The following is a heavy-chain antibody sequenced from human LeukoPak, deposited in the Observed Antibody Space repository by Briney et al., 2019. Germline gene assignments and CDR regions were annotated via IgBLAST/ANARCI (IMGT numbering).Heavy chain of an antibody. CDR1: VFTLDDFA. J-gene: IGHJ4*02. CDR3: AKDISYDYVWGSYRPRQIYYFDY. Sequence: GGTLRLSCAVSVFTLDDFATHGVRHAPGKGLEWVSLISGDGGSTYYADSVKGRFTISRDNSKNSLYLQMNSLRTEDTALYYCAKDISYDYVWGSYRPRQIYYFDYWGQGTLVTVSS. D-gene: IGHD3-16*02. V-gene: IGHV3-43*02. CDR2: ISGDGGST.